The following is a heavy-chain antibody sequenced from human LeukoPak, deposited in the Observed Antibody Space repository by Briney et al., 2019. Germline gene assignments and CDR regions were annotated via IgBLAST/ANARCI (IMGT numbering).Heavy chain of an antibody. D-gene: IGHD6-25*01. V-gene: IGHV4-59*01. CDR2: IYYSGST. Sequence: SETLSLTCAVYGGSFSGYYWSWIRQPPGKGLEWIGYIYYSGSTNYNPSLKSRVTISVDTSKNQFSLKLSSVTAADTAVYYCARAPPSGWFDPWGQGTLVTVSS. CDR1: GGSFSGYY. J-gene: IGHJ5*02. CDR3: ARAPPSGWFDP.